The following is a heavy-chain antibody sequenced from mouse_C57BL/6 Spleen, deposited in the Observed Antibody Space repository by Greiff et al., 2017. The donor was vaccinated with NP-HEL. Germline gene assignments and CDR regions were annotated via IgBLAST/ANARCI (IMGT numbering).Heavy chain of an antibody. J-gene: IGHJ4*01. CDR2: IDPENGDT. CDR3: TTGGNYLYYYAMDY. D-gene: IGHD2-1*01. CDR1: GFNIKDDY. Sequence: EVQLQQSGAELVRPGASVKLSCTASGFNIKDDYMHWVKQRPEQGLEWIGWIDPENGDTEYASKFQGKATITADTSSNTAYLQLSSLTSEDTAVYYWTTGGNYLYYYAMDYWGQGTSVTVSS. V-gene: IGHV14-4*01.